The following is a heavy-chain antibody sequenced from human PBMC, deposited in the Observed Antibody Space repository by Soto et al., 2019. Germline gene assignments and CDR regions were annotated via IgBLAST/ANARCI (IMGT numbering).Heavy chain of an antibody. CDR2: ISGSSDII. CDR1: GFTLSIYS. D-gene: IGHD3-10*01. V-gene: IGHV3-48*02. CDR3: ARGFDLQYGMDV. J-gene: IGHJ6*02. Sequence: EVQLVESGGGLIQRGGSLRLSCAASGFTLSIYSLNWVRQAPRKGLEWLSYISGSSDIIYYADSVKGRFTSSRDNAKNSLYLQMNSLRDEDTAVYFCARGFDLQYGMDVWGQGTTVTVSS.